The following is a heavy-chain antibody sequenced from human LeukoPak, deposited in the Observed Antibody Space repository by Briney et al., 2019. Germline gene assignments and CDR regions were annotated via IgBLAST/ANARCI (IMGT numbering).Heavy chain of an antibody. J-gene: IGHJ5*02. V-gene: IGHV1-8*01. D-gene: IGHD2-2*01. CDR3: ARDRDIVVVPAAMYNWFDP. CDR2: MNPNSGNT. CDR1: GYTFTSYD. Sequence: ASVKVSCKASGYTFTSYDINWVRQATGQGLEWMGWMNPNSGNTGYAQKFQGRVTMTRNTSISTAYMELSSLRSEDTAVYYCARDRDIVVVPAAMYNWFDPWGQGTLVIVSS.